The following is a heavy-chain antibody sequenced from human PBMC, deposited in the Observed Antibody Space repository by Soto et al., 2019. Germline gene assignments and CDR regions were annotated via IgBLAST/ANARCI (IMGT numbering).Heavy chain of an antibody. CDR3: TRDPGEGAAAGYVDY. Sequence: GGSLRLSCTASGFTFGDYAMSWFRQAPGKGLEWVGFIRSKAYGGTTEYAASVKGRFTISRDDSKSIAYLQMNSLKTEDTAVYYCTRDPGEGAAAGYVDYWGQGTLVTVSS. J-gene: IGHJ4*02. CDR1: GFTFGDYA. CDR2: IRSKAYGGTT. V-gene: IGHV3-49*03. D-gene: IGHD6-13*01.